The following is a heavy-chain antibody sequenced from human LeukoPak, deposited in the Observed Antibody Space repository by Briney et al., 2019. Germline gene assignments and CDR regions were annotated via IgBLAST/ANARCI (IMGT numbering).Heavy chain of an antibody. CDR3: AKPGYGDRSTGYYGMDV. CDR1: GFSFNAFG. CDR2: IPNDGRNE. V-gene: IGHV3-30*02. Sequence: GGSLRLSCAASGFSFNAFGVHWVRQAPGKGPEWVAFIPNDGRNEFYVDSVKGRFTISRDNSKNTLFLQMSSLSPEDTAVYYCAKPGYGDRSTGYYGMDVWGQGTTVGVSS. J-gene: IGHJ6*02. D-gene: IGHD4-17*01.